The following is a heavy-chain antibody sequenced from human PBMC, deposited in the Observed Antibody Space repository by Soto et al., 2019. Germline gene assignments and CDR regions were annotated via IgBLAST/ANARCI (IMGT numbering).Heavy chain of an antibody. Sequence: QVQLVESGGGVVQPGRSLRLSCAASRFTFSNYGMHWVRQAPGKGLEWVAVISFDGSTKYYADSVRGRFTSSRDNSKSTLFLQMNSLRAEDTAVYFCAKYSIAGAGTASFDSWGQGTLVTVSS. CDR2: ISFDGSTK. J-gene: IGHJ4*02. CDR3: AKYSIAGAGTASFDS. CDR1: RFTFSNYG. V-gene: IGHV3-30*18. D-gene: IGHD6-13*01.